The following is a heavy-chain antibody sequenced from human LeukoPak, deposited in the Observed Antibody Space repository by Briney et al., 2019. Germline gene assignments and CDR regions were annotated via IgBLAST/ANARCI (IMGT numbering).Heavy chain of an antibody. Sequence: ASVKVSCKASGYTFTGYYMHWVRQAPGQGLEWMGRINPNGGGTNYAQKLQGRVTMTTDTSTSTAYMELRSLRSDDTAVYYCASGGRLTSPYYYDSSGYYRLDYWGQGTLVTVSS. CDR3: ASGGRLTSPYYYDSSGYYRLDY. V-gene: IGHV1-2*06. CDR1: GYTFTGYY. CDR2: INPNGGGT. D-gene: IGHD3-22*01. J-gene: IGHJ4*02.